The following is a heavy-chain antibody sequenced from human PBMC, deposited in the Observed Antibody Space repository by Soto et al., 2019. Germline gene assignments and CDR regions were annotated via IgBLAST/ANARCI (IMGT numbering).Heavy chain of an antibody. J-gene: IGHJ6*04. CDR2: IYYSGST. Sequence: SETLSLTCTVSGGSISSYYWSWIRQPPGKGLEWIGYIYYSGSTNYNPSLKSRVTISVDTSKNQFSLKLSSVTAADTAVYYCARDRYGDYVGYYYYGMDVWGKGATVT. D-gene: IGHD4-17*01. CDR1: GGSISSYY. V-gene: IGHV4-59*01. CDR3: ARDRYGDYVGYYYYGMDV.